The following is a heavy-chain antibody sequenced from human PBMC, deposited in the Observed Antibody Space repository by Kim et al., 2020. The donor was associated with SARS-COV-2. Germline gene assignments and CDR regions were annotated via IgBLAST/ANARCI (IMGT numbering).Heavy chain of an antibody. CDR3: ARGGGNPPFDY. CDR2: T. D-gene: IGHD2-15*01. Sequence: TNYARKHQGRVTMTTDTSTSTAYMGLRGLRSDDTAVYYCARGGGNPPFDYWGQGTLVTVSS. J-gene: IGHJ4*02. V-gene: IGHV1-18*01.